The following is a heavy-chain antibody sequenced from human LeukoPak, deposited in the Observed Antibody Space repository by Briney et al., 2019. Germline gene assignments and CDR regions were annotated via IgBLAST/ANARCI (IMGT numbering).Heavy chain of an antibody. CDR1: RFTFDDYA. CDR2: ISWNSGSI. Sequence: GGSLRLSCAASRFTFDDYAMHWVRQAPGRGLEWASGISWNSGSIDYADSVKGRFTISRDNGKNSLYLEMNSLRAEDTAMYYCARSMRRGSYDSWGQGALVTVSS. CDR3: ARSMRRGSYDS. J-gene: IGHJ4*02. D-gene: IGHD1-26*01. V-gene: IGHV3-9*01.